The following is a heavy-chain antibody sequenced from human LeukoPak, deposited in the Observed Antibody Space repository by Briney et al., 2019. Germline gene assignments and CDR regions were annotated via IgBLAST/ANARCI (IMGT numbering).Heavy chain of an antibody. D-gene: IGHD5-18*01. J-gene: IGHJ4*02. Sequence: GGSLRLSCAASGFTFSSYGMHWVRQAPGKGLEWVANIKQDGREKYYVDSVKGRFTISRDNTKKSLYLQMNTLRAEDTAVYYCARFRTAMQLWKGYYFDYWGQGTLVTVSS. V-gene: IGHV3-7*01. CDR3: ARFRTAMQLWKGYYFDY. CDR1: GFTFSSYG. CDR2: IKQDGREK.